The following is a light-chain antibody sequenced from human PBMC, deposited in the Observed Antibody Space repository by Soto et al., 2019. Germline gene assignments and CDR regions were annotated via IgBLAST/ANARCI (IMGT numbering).Light chain of an antibody. CDR1: SSDVGCYNY. Sequence: QSVLAQPASVSGSPGQSITISCTGTSSDVGCYNYVSWFQQHPGKAPKLLIYDVSNWPSGVSDRFSGSKSGNTASLTISGLQAEYEADYYCSSFTTSSTFLFGTGPKVTVL. J-gene: IGLJ1*01. CDR3: SSFTTSSTFL. CDR2: DVS. V-gene: IGLV2-14*01.